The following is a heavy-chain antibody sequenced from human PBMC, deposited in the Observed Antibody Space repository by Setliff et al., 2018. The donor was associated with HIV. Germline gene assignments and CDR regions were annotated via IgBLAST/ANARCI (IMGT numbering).Heavy chain of an antibody. CDR3: AKEVPYSNGFMYFDY. Sequence: PGGSLRLSCAASGFTVSGNYMSWVRQTPGKGLECVSVIFSGGATYYADSVKGRFTISRDNSENTLYLQMDSLRPEDTAIYYCAKEVPYSNGFMYFDYWGQGTLVTVSS. J-gene: IGHJ4*02. V-gene: IGHV3-53*01. D-gene: IGHD3-22*01. CDR1: GFTVSGNY. CDR2: IFSGGAT.